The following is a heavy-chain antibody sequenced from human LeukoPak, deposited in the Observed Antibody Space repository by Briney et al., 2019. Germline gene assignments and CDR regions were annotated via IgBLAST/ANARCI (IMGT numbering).Heavy chain of an antibody. J-gene: IGHJ4*02. CDR1: GGSISSYY. V-gene: IGHV4-4*07. CDR2: IYSTGST. Sequence: SETLSLTCTVSGGSISSYYWSWIRQPAGKGLEWIGRIYSTGSTNYNPSLKSRVTMSVDTSRNQFSLRLRSVTAADTAVYYCARQITSAGTAGFDFWGQGALVTVSS. CDR3: ARQITSAGTAGFDF. D-gene: IGHD6-13*01.